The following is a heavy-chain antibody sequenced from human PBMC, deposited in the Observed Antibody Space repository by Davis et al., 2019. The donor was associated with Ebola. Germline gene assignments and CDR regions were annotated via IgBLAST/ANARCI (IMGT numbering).Heavy chain of an antibody. V-gene: IGHV3-21*01. D-gene: IGHD6-19*01. CDR3: ARDTFGSGWVGYFDY. CDR1: GFTFSSYS. Sequence: GESLKISCAASGFTFSSYSMNWVRQAPGKRLEWVSSISSSSSYIYYADSVKGRFTISRDNAKNSLYLQMNSLRAEDTAVYYCARDTFGSGWVGYFDYWGQGTLVTVSS. CDR2: ISSSSSYI. J-gene: IGHJ4*02.